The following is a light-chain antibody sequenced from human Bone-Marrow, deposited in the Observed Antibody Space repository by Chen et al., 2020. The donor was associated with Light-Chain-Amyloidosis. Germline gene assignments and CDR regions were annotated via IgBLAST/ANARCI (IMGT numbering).Light chain of an antibody. CDR3: GSYAGSTTYIV. CDR2: DVT. Sequence: QSALTQPASVSGSPGQSINISCTGTSRDVGSYNLVTWYQQHPGKAPKLMIFDVTKRPSGVSNRFSGSKSGNTASLTIAGLEADDEAEYYCGSYAGSTTYIVFGGGTKLTVL. CDR1: SRDVGSYNL. J-gene: IGLJ2*01. V-gene: IGLV2-23*02.